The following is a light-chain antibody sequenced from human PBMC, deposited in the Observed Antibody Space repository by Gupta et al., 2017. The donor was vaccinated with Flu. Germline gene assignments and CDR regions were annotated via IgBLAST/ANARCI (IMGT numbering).Light chain of an antibody. Sequence: EIVMTQSPVNLSVSPGERATLSCRASQSVSTSVAWYQRKAGQAPTLLIYDASTRATGIPARFSGSGSGTEFTLTISSLQSEDFAVYYCQHEKNCPITFGGGTKVEIK. CDR2: DAS. CDR1: QSVSTS. CDR3: QHEKNCPIT. J-gene: IGKJ4*01. V-gene: IGKV3-15*01.